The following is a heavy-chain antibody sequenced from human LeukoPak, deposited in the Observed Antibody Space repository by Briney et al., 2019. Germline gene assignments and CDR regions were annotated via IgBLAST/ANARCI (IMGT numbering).Heavy chain of an antibody. CDR2: INPNSGGT. CDR1: GYTFTGYY. J-gene: IGHJ4*02. D-gene: IGHD6-19*01. Sequence: GASVKVSCKASGYTFTGYYMHWVRQAPGQGPEWMGWINPNSGGTNYAQKFQGRVTMTRDTSISTAYMELSRLRSDDTAVYYCARDPIAVAGPYFDYWGQGTLVTVSS. CDR3: ARDPIAVAGPYFDY. V-gene: IGHV1-2*02.